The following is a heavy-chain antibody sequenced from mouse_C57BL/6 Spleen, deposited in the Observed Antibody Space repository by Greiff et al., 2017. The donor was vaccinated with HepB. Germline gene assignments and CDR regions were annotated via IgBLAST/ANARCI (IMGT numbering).Heavy chain of an antibody. CDR1: GYTFTSYW. CDR2: INPSSGYT. Sequence: QVQLQQSGAELAKPGASVKLSCKASGYTFTSYWMHWVKQRPGQGLEWIGYINPSSGYTKYNQKFKDKATLTADKSSSTAYMQLSSLTYEDSAVYDCANIYYGNYDAMDYWGQGTSVTVSS. V-gene: IGHV1-7*01. J-gene: IGHJ4*01. D-gene: IGHD2-1*01. CDR3: ANIYYGNYDAMDY.